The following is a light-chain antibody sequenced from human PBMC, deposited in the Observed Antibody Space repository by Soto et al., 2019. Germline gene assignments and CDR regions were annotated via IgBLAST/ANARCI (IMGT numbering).Light chain of an antibody. Sequence: QSVLTQPPSASGSPGQSVTISCTGTSSDVGGYNYVSWYQQHPGKAPKLMIYEVSKRPSGVPDRFSGSKSGNTASLTVSGLQAEDEADYYCSSHADSYNWEFGGGTKVTVL. J-gene: IGLJ3*02. CDR3: SSHADSYNWE. CDR2: EVS. CDR1: SSDVGGYNY. V-gene: IGLV2-8*01.